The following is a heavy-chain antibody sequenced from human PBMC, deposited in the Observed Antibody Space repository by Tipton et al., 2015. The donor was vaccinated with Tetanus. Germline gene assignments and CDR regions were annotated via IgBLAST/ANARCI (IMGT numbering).Heavy chain of an antibody. Sequence: TLSLTCNVSGGSITKDYWSWIRQSPGKTLEWIGYISHSGSPNYNPSLESRVAISMDTSKNQISLKLSSVTAADTAVYYCARRSYCSSSRCFDAFDLWGQGTMVTVSS. J-gene: IGHJ3*01. D-gene: IGHD2-2*01. CDR2: ISHSGSP. CDR3: ARRSYCSSSRCFDAFDL. CDR1: GGSITKDY. V-gene: IGHV4-59*01.